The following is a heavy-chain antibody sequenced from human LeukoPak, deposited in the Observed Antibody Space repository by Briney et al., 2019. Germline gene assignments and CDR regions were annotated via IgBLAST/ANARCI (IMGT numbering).Heavy chain of an antibody. D-gene: IGHD2-2*01. CDR3: ATLRGSSTAVFDY. Sequence: PSETLSLTCTVSGGSISSDYWSWIRQSPGRGLEWIGYIHYSGPTNYNPSLHSRVTISIDTSKTHLSLKLTSVTAADTAVYYCATLRGSSTAVFDYWGQGTVVTVSS. V-gene: IGHV4-59*08. CDR2: IHYSGPT. J-gene: IGHJ4*02. CDR1: GGSISSDY.